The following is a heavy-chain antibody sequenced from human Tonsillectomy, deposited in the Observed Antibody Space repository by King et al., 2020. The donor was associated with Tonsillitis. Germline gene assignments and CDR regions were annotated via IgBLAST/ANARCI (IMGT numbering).Heavy chain of an antibody. D-gene: IGHD4-17*01. CDR3: ASSPYGDYALFGDS. Sequence: VQLVESGGGVVRPGRSLRLSCAASGFTFSSSGMHWVRQAPGKGLEWVALLSEDGNNKYYADSVKGRFTISRDNSKNTLYLQMNSLRAEDTAVYYCASSPYGDYALFGDSWGQGTLVTVSS. CDR1: GFTFSSSG. CDR2: LSEDGNNK. J-gene: IGHJ4*02. V-gene: IGHV3-30*03.